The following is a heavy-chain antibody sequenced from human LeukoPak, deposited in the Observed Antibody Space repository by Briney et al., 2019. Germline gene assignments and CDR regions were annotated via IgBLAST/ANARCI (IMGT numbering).Heavy chain of an antibody. Sequence: ASVKVSCKVSGYTLTELSMHWVRQAPGKGLEWMGGFDPEDGETIYAQKFQGRVTMTKDTSTDTAYMELSSLRSEDTAVYYCATIPYGSGSYYPDYWGQGTLVTVSS. CDR2: FDPEDGET. CDR3: ATIPYGSGSYYPDY. D-gene: IGHD3-10*01. J-gene: IGHJ4*02. CDR1: GYTLTELS. V-gene: IGHV1-24*01.